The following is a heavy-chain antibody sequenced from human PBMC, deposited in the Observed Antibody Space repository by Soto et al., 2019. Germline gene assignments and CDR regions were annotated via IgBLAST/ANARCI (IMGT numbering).Heavy chain of an antibody. V-gene: IGHV4-59*01. D-gene: IGHD2-21*02. CDR3: ARDLWGYCGTDCYPLDV. J-gene: IGHJ6*02. CDR1: GGSISGYY. Sequence: QVQLQESGPGLVKPSETLSLTCTVSGGSISGYYWSWIRQPTGKVLEWIGYMYNTGRTVYNPSFRSLVTISVDTSTNQLSLKLNSVTAADTAVYYCARDLWGYCGTDCYPLDVWGQGTTVTVSS. CDR2: MYNTGRT.